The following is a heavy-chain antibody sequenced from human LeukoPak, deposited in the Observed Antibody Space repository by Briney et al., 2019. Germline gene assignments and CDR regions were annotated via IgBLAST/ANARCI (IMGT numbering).Heavy chain of an antibody. D-gene: IGHD1-1*01. CDR2: IYYSGGT. CDR1: GGSMSPFY. CDR3: AVNSTKHTFDI. V-gene: IGHV4-59*08. J-gene: IGHJ3*02. Sequence: SETLSLTCTVSGGSMSPFYWSWIRQSPGKGLEWIGSIYYSGGTNYNPSLKSRVTISVDTSRNQFSLELSSVSAADTAVYYCAVNSTKHTFDIWGQGTMVTVSS.